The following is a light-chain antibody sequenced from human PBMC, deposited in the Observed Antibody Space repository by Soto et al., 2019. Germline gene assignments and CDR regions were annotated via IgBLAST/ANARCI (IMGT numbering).Light chain of an antibody. J-gene: IGKJ5*01. CDR2: GAS. Sequence: ILLTHSPGTLSFSSGEMATLSFRASQSVNSRLAWYQHKPGQAPRLLISGASSRATGIPDRFSGSGSATDFTLTISRLEPEDFALYYCQHYGRSPITFGQGTRLEIK. CDR1: QSVNSR. CDR3: QHYGRSPIT. V-gene: IGKV3-20*01.